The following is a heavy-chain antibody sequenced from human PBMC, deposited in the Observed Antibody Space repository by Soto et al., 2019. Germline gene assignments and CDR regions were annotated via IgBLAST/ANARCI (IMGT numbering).Heavy chain of an antibody. CDR1: GGSISSGGYY. CDR2: IYYSGST. CDR3: ARDVPAGGGGIDY. D-gene: IGHD2-15*01. V-gene: IGHV4-31*03. Sequence: QVQLQESGPGLVKPSQTLSLTCTVSGGSISSGGYYWSWIRQHPGQGLEWIGYIYYSGSTYYNPSLKSRVTISVDTSKNQFSLKLSSVTAADTAVYYCARDVPAGGGGIDYWGQGTLVTVSS. J-gene: IGHJ4*02.